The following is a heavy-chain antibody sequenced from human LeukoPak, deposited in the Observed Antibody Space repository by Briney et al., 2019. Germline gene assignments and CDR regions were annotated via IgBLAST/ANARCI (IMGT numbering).Heavy chain of an antibody. CDR3: AKDLTMIVVAKEFDY. CDR1: GFTFSSYE. CDR2: ISGSGGST. D-gene: IGHD3-22*01. V-gene: IGHV3-23*01. J-gene: IGHJ4*02. Sequence: PGGSLRLSCAASGFTFSSYEMNWVRQAPGKGLEWVSAISGSGGSTYYADSVKGRFTISRDNSKNTLYLQMNSLRAEDTAVYYCAKDLTMIVVAKEFDYWGQGTLVTVSS.